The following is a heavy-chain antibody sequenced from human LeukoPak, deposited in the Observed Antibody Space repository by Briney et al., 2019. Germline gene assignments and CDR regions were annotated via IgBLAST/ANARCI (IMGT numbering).Heavy chain of an antibody. CDR3: ARQAGTSGGYYFDY. J-gene: IGHJ4*02. Sequence: GGSLRLSCAASGFTFSRYSMNWVRQAPGKGLEWVSSISDDGKYIYYADSVKGRFSISRDNAKSSLYLQMNSLRAEDTAVYYCARQAGTSGGYYFDYWGQGTLVTVSS. D-gene: IGHD3-16*01. CDR2: ISDDGKYI. CDR1: GFTFSRYS. V-gene: IGHV3-21*04.